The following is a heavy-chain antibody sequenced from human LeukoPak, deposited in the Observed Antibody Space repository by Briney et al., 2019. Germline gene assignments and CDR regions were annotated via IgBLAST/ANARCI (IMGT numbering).Heavy chain of an antibody. J-gene: IGHJ4*02. Sequence: SETLSLTCTVSGGSISSSSYYWGWIRQPPGKGLEWIGSIYHSGSTNYNPSLKSRVTISVDTSKNQFSLKLSSVTAADTAVYYCARGPPTYYDYVWGSYRSPNFDYWGQGTLVTVSS. D-gene: IGHD3-16*02. CDR3: ARGPPTYYDYVWGSYRSPNFDY. CDR2: IYHSGST. CDR1: GGSISSSSYY. V-gene: IGHV4-39*07.